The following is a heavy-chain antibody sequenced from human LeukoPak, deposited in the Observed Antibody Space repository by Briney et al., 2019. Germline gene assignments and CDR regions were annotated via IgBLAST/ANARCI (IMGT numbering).Heavy chain of an antibody. CDR3: ARGYDDSGAFDY. J-gene: IGHJ4*02. CDR2: INHSGST. Sequence: SETLSLTCAVYGGSFSGYYWSWIRQPPGKGLEWIGEINHSGSTNYNPSLKSRVTISVDRSKNQFSLKLSSVTAADTAVYYCARGYDDSGAFDYWGQGTLVTVSS. D-gene: IGHD3-3*01. CDR1: GGSFSGYY. V-gene: IGHV4-34*01.